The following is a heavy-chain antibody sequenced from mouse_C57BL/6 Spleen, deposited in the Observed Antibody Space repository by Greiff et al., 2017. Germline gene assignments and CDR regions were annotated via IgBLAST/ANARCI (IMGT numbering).Heavy chain of an antibody. CDR3: APLLRYFGV. V-gene: IGHV1-52*01. CDR2: IDPSDSET. J-gene: IGHJ1*03. CDR1: GYTFTSYW. Sequence: VQLQQPGAELVRPGSSVKLSCKASGYTFTSYWMHWVKQRPIQGLEWIGNIDPSDSETHYNQKFQDKATFTVDKSSSTAYLQLSSLTSEYSAVYYCAPLLRYFGVGGTGTAVTVSS. D-gene: IGHD1-2*01.